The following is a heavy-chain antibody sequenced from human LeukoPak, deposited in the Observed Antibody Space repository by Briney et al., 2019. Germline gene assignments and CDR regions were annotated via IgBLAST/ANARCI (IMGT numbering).Heavy chain of an antibody. CDR3: APRSGTYGAD. CDR2: INHSGST. D-gene: IGHD3-10*01. Sequence: SETLSLTCAVYGGSFSGYYWSWIRRPPGKGLEWIGEINHSGSTNYNPSLKSRVTISVDTSKNQFSLKLSSVTAADTAVYYCAPRSGTYGADWGQGTMVTVSS. J-gene: IGHJ3*01. V-gene: IGHV4-34*01. CDR1: GGSFSGYY.